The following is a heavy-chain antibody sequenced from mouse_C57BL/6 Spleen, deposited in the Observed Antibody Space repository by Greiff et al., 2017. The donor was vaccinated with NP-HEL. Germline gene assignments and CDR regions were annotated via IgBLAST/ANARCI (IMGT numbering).Heavy chain of an antibody. CDR3: AKNSYYCGSSFDV. Sequence: QVQLQQSGPGLVQPSQSLSITCTVSGFSLTSYGVHWVRQSPGKGLEWLGVIWRGGSTDYNAAFMSRLSITKDNSKSQVFFKMNSLQADDTAIYYCAKNSYYCGSSFDVWGTGTTVTVSS. CDR1: GFSLTSYG. V-gene: IGHV2-5*01. CDR2: IWRGGST. J-gene: IGHJ1*03. D-gene: IGHD1-1*01.